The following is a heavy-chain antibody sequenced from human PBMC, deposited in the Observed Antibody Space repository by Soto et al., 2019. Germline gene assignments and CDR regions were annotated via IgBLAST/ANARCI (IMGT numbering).Heavy chain of an antibody. V-gene: IGHV3-30*18. CDR3: AKGVALRGLYDYIWGSYRYADFDY. J-gene: IGHJ4*02. Sequence: GGSLRLSCAASGFTFSSYGMHWVRQAPGKGLEWVAVISYDGSNKYYADSVKGRFTISRDNSKSTLYLQMNSLRAEDTAVYYCAKGVALRGLYDYIWGSYRYADFDYWGQGTLVTVSS. CDR2: ISYDGSNK. CDR1: GFTFSSYG. D-gene: IGHD3-16*02.